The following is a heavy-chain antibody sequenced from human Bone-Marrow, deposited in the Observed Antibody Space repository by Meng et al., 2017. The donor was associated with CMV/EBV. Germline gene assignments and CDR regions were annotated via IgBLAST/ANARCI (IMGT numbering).Heavy chain of an antibody. CDR2: IYSGGST. D-gene: IGHD3-22*01. Sequence: GESLKISCAASGFTFSSYSMNWVRQAPGKGLEWVSVIYSGGSTYYADSVKGRFTISRDNSKNTLYLQMNSLRAEDTAVYYCAIYYDSSGLKVDAFDIWGQGTTVTVSS. V-gene: IGHV3-53*01. J-gene: IGHJ3*02. CDR1: GFTFSSYS. CDR3: AIYYDSSGLKVDAFDI.